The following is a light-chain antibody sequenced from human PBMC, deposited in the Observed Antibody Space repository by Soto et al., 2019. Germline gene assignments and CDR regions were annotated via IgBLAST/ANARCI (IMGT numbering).Light chain of an antibody. CDR3: QQYNSYRT. CDR2: QAS. Sequence: DIQMTQSPSTLSASVGDRLTITCRASQSVSTSLAWYQQKPGIAPKLLIYQASSLENGVPSRFSGSGSWTEFTRTISSLQPDDFETYYCQQYNSYRTFGQGTKVEIK. J-gene: IGKJ1*01. V-gene: IGKV1-5*03. CDR1: QSVSTS.